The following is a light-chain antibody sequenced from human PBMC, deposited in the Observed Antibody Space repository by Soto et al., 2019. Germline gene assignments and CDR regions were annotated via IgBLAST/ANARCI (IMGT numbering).Light chain of an antibody. J-gene: IGKJ2*01. V-gene: IGKV3-11*01. CDR1: QSVSSSY. Sequence: MTESPTPMSVSPGERATLSCRASQSVSSSYLAWYQQKPGQAPRLLIYDASNRATGIPARFSGSGSGTDFTLTISSLEPEDFAVYYCQQRSHLYTFGPGTKVDIK. CDR3: QQRSHLYT. CDR2: DAS.